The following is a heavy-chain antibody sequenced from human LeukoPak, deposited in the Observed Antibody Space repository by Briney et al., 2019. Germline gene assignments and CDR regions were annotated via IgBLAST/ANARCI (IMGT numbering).Heavy chain of an antibody. V-gene: IGHV3-33*06. CDR3: AKDRSSWFDY. CDR2: VWYDGSNK. Sequence: GGSLRLSCAASGFTFSSYGMHWVRQAPGKGLEWVAVVWYDGSNKYYADAVKGRFTISRDNSKNTLYLQMNSLRAEDTAVYYCAKDRSSWFDYWGQGTLVTVSS. D-gene: IGHD6-13*01. J-gene: IGHJ4*02. CDR1: GFTFSSYG.